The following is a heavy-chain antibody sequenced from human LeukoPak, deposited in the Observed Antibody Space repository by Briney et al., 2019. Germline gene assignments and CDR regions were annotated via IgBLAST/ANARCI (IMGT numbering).Heavy chain of an antibody. CDR1: GGSIVGYY. J-gene: IGHJ4*02. CDR3: AREADRVRGLDY. D-gene: IGHD3-10*01. CDR2: IYSSGHT. Sequence: PSETLSLTCTVSGGSIVGYYWSWIRQPPGKGLEWIAYIYSSGHTISNPSLQSRVTISVDTSKNQFSLKLSSVTAADTAVYYCAREADRVRGLDYWGQGTLVTVSS. V-gene: IGHV4-4*08.